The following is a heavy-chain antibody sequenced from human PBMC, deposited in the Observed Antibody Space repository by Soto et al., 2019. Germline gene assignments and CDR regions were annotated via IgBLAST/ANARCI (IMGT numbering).Heavy chain of an antibody. D-gene: IGHD3-3*01. J-gene: IGHJ6*02. CDR2: INPSGGST. CDR3: ASSFGVPRTPAAWLYYYGMDV. Sequence: GASVKVSCKASGYTFTSYYMHWVRQAPGQGLEWMGIINPSGGSTSYAQKFQGRVTMTRDTSTSTVYMELSSLRSEDTAVYYCASSFGVPRTPAAWLYYYGMDVWGQGTTVTVSS. V-gene: IGHV1-46*01. CDR1: GYTFTSYY.